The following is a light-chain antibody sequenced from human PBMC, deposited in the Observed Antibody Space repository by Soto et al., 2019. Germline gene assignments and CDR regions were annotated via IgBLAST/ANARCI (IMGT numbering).Light chain of an antibody. V-gene: IGKV3-20*01. Sequence: EVVLAQSPGTLSLSPGERATLSCRASQRVSSNYLAWYQQSPGQAPRLLIYGASSRATGIPDRFSGSGSGTDFTLTISRLEPEDFAVYYCQQYGNSTWTFGQGTKVDI. CDR1: QRVSSNY. CDR3: QQYGNSTWT. J-gene: IGKJ1*01. CDR2: GAS.